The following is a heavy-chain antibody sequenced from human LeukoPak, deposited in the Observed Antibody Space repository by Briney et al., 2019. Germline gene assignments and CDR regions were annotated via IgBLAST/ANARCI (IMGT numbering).Heavy chain of an antibody. J-gene: IGHJ4*02. D-gene: IGHD2-2*02. CDR3: ARSCASCYTEPDFDY. CDR2: INHSGST. CDR1: GGSISSYY. V-gene: IGHV4-34*01. Sequence: SETLSLTCTVSGGSISSYYWSWIRQPPGKGLEWIGEINHSGSTNYNPSLKSRVTISVDTSKNQFSLKLSSVTAADTAVYYCARSCASCYTEPDFDYWGQGTLVTVSS.